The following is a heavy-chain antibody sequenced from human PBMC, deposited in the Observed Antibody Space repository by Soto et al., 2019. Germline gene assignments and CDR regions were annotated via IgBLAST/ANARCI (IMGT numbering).Heavy chain of an antibody. CDR2: ISGGGGDT. CDR3: AKSLFGGPDI. D-gene: IGHD2-15*01. CDR1: RFTFSTYA. J-gene: IGHJ3*02. V-gene: IGHV3-23*01. Sequence: PGGSLRLSCAASRFTFSTYAMSWVRQAPGKGLEWVSGISGGGGDTSYADSVRGRFTCSRDNSKNTLYLQMNSLRDEDTALYYCAKSLFGGPDIWGQGTMVTVSS.